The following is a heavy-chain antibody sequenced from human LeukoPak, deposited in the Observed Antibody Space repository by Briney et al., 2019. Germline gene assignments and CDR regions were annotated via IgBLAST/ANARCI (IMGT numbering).Heavy chain of an antibody. D-gene: IGHD1-14*01. V-gene: IGHV3-7*01. CDR1: GYTFTSYG. J-gene: IGHJ6*02. Sequence: SCKASGYTFTSYGISWVRQAPGKGLEWVANIKQDGSEKYYVDSVKGRFTISRDNTKNSLYLQMNSLRAEDTAVYYCARDLVSSPTGYYYGMDVWDQGTTVTVSS. CDR3: ARDLVSSPTGYYYGMDV. CDR2: IKQDGSEK.